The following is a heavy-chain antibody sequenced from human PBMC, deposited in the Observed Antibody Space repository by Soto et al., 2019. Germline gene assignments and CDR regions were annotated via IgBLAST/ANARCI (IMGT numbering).Heavy chain of an antibody. CDR3: ARHWGFVELGGYNSFDP. J-gene: IGHJ5*02. CDR1: GYSFADYW. CDR2: IDPTDSYI. V-gene: IGHV5-10-1*03. Sequence: EVHLVQSGAEMKKPGESLTISCKTSGYSFADYWISWVRQMPGKGLEWMAKIDPTDSYINYSPSFEGHVTISADKSISTVYLRWSSLKASDTAMYYCARHWGFVELGGYNSFDPWGQGTLVIVSS. D-gene: IGHD3-10*01.